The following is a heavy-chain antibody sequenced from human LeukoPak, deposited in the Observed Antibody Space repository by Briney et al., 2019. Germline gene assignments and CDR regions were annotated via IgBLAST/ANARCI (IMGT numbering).Heavy chain of an antibody. Sequence: SVKVSCKASGGTFSSYAISWVRQAPGQGLEWMGRIIPTLGIANYAQKFQGRVTITADKSTSTAYMELSSLRSEDTAVYYCARVGYYDSSGYYEDGAFDIWGQGTMVTVSS. CDR1: GGTFSSYA. J-gene: IGHJ3*02. V-gene: IGHV1-69*04. D-gene: IGHD3-22*01. CDR3: ARVGYYDSSGYYEDGAFDI. CDR2: IIPTLGIA.